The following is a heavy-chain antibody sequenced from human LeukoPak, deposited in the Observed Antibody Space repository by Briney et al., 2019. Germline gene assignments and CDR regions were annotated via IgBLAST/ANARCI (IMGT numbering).Heavy chain of an antibody. CDR1: GFSHNTNRAG. D-gene: IGHD1-1*01. V-gene: IGHV2-5*01. J-gene: IGHJ4*02. Sequence: SGPTLVNPTQTLTLTCTFSGFSHNTNRAGVAWIRQPPGKALEWLAIIYWNDDERYSPSLRSRLTIAKDTSKTQVVLIMTNMDPDDTATYYCAHTYHVTWVLGFDYWGQGTLVTVSS. CDR2: IYWNDDE. CDR3: AHTYHVTWVLGFDY.